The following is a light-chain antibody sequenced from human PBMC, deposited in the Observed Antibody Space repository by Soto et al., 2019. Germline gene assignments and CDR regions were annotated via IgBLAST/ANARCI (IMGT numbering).Light chain of an antibody. CDR2: AAS. V-gene: IGKV1-39*01. J-gene: IGKJ2*01. CDR1: RSIFSY. CDR3: QQSYDTPYT. Sequence: DIQMTQSPSSLSASIGGRVTITCRASRSIFSYLNWYQQRPGKGPKVLIYAASSLQSGVPSRFSGSGSGTDFTLTIDSLQPEDFETYYCQQSYDTPYTFGQGTKVDIK.